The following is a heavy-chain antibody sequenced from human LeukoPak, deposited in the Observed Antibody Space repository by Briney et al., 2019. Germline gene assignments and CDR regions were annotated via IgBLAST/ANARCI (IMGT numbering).Heavy chain of an antibody. CDR3: ARVIYYDSSGYPDPHFDY. CDR2: IYHSGTT. Sequence: SETLSLTCAVSGESVSSSNWWSWVRQPPGKGLEWIGEIYHSGTTNYNPSLKSRVTISIDTSRNQFSLRLTSVTAADTAVYYCARVIYYDSSGYPDPHFDYWGQGTLVTVSS. D-gene: IGHD3-22*01. CDR1: GESVSSSNW. V-gene: IGHV4-4*02. J-gene: IGHJ4*02.